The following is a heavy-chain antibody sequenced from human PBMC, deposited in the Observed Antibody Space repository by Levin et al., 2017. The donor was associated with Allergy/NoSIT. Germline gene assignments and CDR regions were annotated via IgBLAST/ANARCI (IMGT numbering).Heavy chain of an antibody. CDR1: GGSISSSSYY. CDR3: ARRQLLPYADAFDI. J-gene: IGHJ3*02. Sequence: PSETLSLTCTVSGGSISSSSYYWGWIRQPPGKGLEWIGSIYYSGSTYYNPSLKSRVTISVDTSKNQFSLKLSSVTAADTAVYYCARRQLLPYADAFDIWGQGTMVTVSS. V-gene: IGHV4-39*01. D-gene: IGHD2-2*01. CDR2: IYYSGST.